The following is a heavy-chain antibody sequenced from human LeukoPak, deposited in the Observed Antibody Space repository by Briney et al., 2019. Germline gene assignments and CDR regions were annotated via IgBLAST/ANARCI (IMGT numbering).Heavy chain of an antibody. Sequence: GRSLRLSCAASGFTFDDYAMHWVRQAPGKGLEWVSGISWNSGSIGYADSVKGRFTISRDNAKNSLYLQMNSLRAEDTALYYCAKGGTVAGFRGDYWGQGTLVTVSS. V-gene: IGHV3-9*01. CDR1: GFTFDDYA. CDR3: AKGGTVAGFRGDY. J-gene: IGHJ4*02. D-gene: IGHD6-19*01. CDR2: ISWNSGSI.